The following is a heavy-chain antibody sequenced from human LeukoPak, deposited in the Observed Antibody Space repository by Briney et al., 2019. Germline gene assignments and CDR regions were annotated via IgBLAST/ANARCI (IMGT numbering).Heavy chain of an antibody. CDR3: AREFQRRDGYNDDY. V-gene: IGHV1-2*02. D-gene: IGHD5-24*01. CDR2: INPNSGGT. J-gene: IGHJ4*02. CDR1: GYTFTGYY. Sequence: ASVKVSCKASGYTFTGYYMHWVRQAPGQGLEWMGWINPNSGGTSYAQKFQGRVTMTRDTSISTAYMELSRLRSDDTAVYYCAREFQRRDGYNDDYWGQGTLVTVS.